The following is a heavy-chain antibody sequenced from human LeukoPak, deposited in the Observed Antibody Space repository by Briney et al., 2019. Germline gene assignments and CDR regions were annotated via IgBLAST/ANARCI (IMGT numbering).Heavy chain of an antibody. D-gene: IGHD3-22*01. CDR2: ISGSGDST. J-gene: IGHJ4*02. CDR1: GFTFRSYA. Sequence: GGSLRLSCAASGFTFRSYAMSWVRQAPGKGLEWDSAISGSGDSTYYADSVKGRFTISRDNSQNTLYLQMNSLRVEDTAVYYCANVYDTSGVRGNYWGQGTLVTVST. CDR3: ANVYDTSGVRGNY. V-gene: IGHV3-23*01.